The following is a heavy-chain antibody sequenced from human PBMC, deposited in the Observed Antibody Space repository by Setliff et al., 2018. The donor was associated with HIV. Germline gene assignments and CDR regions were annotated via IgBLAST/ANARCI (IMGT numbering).Heavy chain of an antibody. CDR3: AAVFTGAPGRSLDY. D-gene: IGHD2-15*01. V-gene: IGHV3-21*01. Sequence: GGSLRLSCAVSGFTFITSTMNWVRQAPGKGLEWVASISSSGSYIHYADSVKGRFTISRDNAKNSQYLLMSDLRAEDTAVYYCAAVFTGAPGRSLDYWGQGTPVTVSS. CDR2: ISSSGSYI. CDR1: GFTFITST. J-gene: IGHJ4*02.